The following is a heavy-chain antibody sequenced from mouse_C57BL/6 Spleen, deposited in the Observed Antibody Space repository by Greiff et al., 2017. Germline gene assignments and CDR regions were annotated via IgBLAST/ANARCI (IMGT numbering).Heavy chain of an antibody. V-gene: IGHV1-62-2*01. Sequence: VQLQQSGAELVKPGASVTLSCKASGYTFTEYTIHWVKQRSGQGLEWIGWFYPGSGSIKYNEKFKDKATLTADKSSSTVYMELSRLTSEDSAVYVCARHEDRGLYSKAWFAYWGQGTLVTVSA. CDR1: GYTFTEYT. CDR2: FYPGSGSI. CDR3: ARHEDRGLYSKAWFAY. D-gene: IGHD2-5*01. J-gene: IGHJ3*01.